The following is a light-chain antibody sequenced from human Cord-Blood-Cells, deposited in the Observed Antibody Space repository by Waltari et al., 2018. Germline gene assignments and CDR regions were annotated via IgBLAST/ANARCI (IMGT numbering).Light chain of an antibody. J-gene: IGLJ2*01. Sequence: QSVLTQPPSVSAAPGQKVTISCPGSSSNFGNNYVSWYQQLPGTAPKLLIYDNNKRPSGIPDRFSGSKSGTSATLGITGLQTGDEADYYCGTWDSSLSAVVFGGGTKLTVL. CDR3: GTWDSSLSAVV. CDR1: SSNFGNNY. V-gene: IGLV1-51*01. CDR2: DNN.